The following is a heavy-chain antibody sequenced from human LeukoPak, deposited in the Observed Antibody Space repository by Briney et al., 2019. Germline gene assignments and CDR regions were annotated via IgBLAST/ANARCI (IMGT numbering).Heavy chain of an antibody. D-gene: IGHD6-13*01. J-gene: IGHJ4*02. V-gene: IGHV3-33*01. CDR3: ARDSLGGISWYLDY. CDR2: IWYDGSNK. CDR1: GFTFSSYG. Sequence: GGSLRLSCAASGFTFSSYGMHWVRQAPGKGLEWVAVIWYDGSNKYCADSVKGRFTISRDNSKNTLYLQMNSLRAEDTAVYYCARDSLGGISWYLDYWGQGTLVTVSS.